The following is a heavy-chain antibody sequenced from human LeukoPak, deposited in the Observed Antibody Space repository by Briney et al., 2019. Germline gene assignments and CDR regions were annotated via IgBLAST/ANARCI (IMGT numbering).Heavy chain of an antibody. CDR3: ARGEFTNDYVWGSYRRDY. D-gene: IGHD3-16*02. CDR1: GYTFTSYY. J-gene: IGHJ4*02. CDR2: INPSGGST. Sequence: ASVKVSCKASGYTFTSYYMHWVRQAPGQGLEWMGIINPSGGSTSYAQKFQGRVTMTRDTSTSTVYMELSSLRSEDTAVYYCARGEFTNDYVWGSYRRDYWGQGTLVTVSS. V-gene: IGHV1-46*01.